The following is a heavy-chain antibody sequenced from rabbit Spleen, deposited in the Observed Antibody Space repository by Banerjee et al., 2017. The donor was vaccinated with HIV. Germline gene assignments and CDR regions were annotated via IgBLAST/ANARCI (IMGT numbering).Heavy chain of an antibody. CDR3: AKSDPAGDYWLTRLNL. CDR1: GFSFSRNYW. CDR2: IYAGSSGSI. J-gene: IGHJ3*01. D-gene: IGHD2-1*01. V-gene: IGHV1S45*01. Sequence: QEQLEESGGGLVKPGGTLTLTCTVSGFSFSRNYWICWVRQAPGKGLEWIGCIYAGSSGSIYDASWAKGRFTISKTSSTTVTLQMTSLTAADTATYFCAKSDPAGDYWLTRLNLWGPGTLVTVS.